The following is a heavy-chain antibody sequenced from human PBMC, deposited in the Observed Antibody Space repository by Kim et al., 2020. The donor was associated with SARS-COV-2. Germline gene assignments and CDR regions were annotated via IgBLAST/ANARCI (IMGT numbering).Heavy chain of an antibody. CDR2: ISWNSGSI. Sequence: GGSLRLSCAASGFTFGDYAMHWVRQAPGKGLEWVSGISWNSGSIGYADSVKGRFTISRDNAKNSLYLQMNSLRAEDTALYYCAKDIFRVGANLGHAFDIWGQGTMVTVSS. J-gene: IGHJ3*02. CDR1: GFTFGDYA. CDR3: AKDIFRVGANLGHAFDI. V-gene: IGHV3-9*01. D-gene: IGHD1-26*01.